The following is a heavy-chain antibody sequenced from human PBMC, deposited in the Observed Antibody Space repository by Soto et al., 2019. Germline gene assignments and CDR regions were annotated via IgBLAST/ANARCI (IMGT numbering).Heavy chain of an antibody. Sequence: GGSLRLSCAASGFPISSHSMSWVRQTPGKGLEWVSAISGSGSSTYHADSVKGRFTISRDNSKNTLYLQMNSLRAEDTAVYFCAKADYYGSGSYIFDFWGQGILVTVSS. CDR1: GFPISSHS. V-gene: IGHV3-23*01. CDR3: AKADYYGSGSYIFDF. J-gene: IGHJ4*02. D-gene: IGHD3-10*01. CDR2: ISGSGSST.